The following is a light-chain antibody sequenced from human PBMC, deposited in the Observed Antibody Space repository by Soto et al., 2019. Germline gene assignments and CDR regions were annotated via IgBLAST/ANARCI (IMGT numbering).Light chain of an antibody. J-gene: IGLJ2*01. CDR2: EVS. Sequence: QSALTQPASVSGSPGQSITISCTGTSSDVGGYNYVSWFQQLPGKAPKLMIFEVSNRPSGVPIRFSGSKSGNTASLTISGLQAEDEADYYCSSFTSSSTLVFGGGTKLTVL. V-gene: IGLV2-14*01. CDR3: SSFTSSSTLV. CDR1: SSDVGGYNY.